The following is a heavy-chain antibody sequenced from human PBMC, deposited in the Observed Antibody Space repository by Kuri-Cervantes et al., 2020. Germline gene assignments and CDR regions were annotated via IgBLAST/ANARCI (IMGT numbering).Heavy chain of an antibody. CDR2: IYYSGST. CDR3: ARTSSVAGHFDY. Sequence: SETLSLTCTVSGGSINSRSYYWGWIRQPPGKGLEWIGNIYYSGSTYYNPSLKSRVTISVDTSKNQFSLKLSSVTAADTAVYYCARTSSVAGHFDYWGQGTLVTVSS. V-gene: IGHV4-39*01. CDR1: GGSINSRSYY. J-gene: IGHJ4*02. D-gene: IGHD6-19*01.